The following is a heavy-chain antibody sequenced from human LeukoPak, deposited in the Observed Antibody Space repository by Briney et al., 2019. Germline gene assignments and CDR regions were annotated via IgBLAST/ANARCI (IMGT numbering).Heavy chain of an antibody. D-gene: IGHD6-19*01. Sequence: PSETLSLTCTVTGDSVSSGSSYWSWIRQPPGEGLEWIGYIYHSGSTNYNPSLKNRVTISLDTSKNQFSLKLSSVTAADTAVYYCARGSGWYFVYWGQGTLVTVSS. V-gene: IGHV4-61*01. CDR1: GDSVSSGSSY. CDR3: ARGSGWYFVY. J-gene: IGHJ4*02. CDR2: IYHSGST.